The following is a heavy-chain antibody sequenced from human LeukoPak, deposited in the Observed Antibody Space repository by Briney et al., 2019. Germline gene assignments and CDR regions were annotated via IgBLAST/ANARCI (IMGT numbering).Heavy chain of an antibody. CDR2: ISGSGGST. CDR1: GFTFSSYA. J-gene: IGHJ3*01. CDR3: AKGNSWDYGDYG. Sequence: GGSLRLSCAASGFTFSSYAMSWVRQAPGKGLEWVSTISGSGGSTYYADSVKGRFTISSENSKNTLYLQLNSLRVEDTFVYYCAKGNSWDYGDYGWGKGTMVTVSS. V-gene: IGHV3-23*01. D-gene: IGHD4-17*01.